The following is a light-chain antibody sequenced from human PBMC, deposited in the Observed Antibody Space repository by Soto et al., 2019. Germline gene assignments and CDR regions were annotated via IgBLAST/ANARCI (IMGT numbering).Light chain of an antibody. CDR2: EVS. Sequence: QSGLPQSPSASVSFGQSVTISCTGTSSDVGGYNYVSWYQQHPGKAPKLMIYEVSERPSGVPDRFSGSKSGNTASLTVSGLQADDEADYYCSSYSGTNYHYVFGTGTEVTVL. CDR1: SSDVGGYNY. V-gene: IGLV2-8*01. CDR3: SSYSGTNYHYV. J-gene: IGLJ1*01.